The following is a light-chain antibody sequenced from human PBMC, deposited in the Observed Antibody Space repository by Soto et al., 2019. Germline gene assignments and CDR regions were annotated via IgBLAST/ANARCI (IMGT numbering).Light chain of an antibody. CDR2: EVS. Sequence: QSVLTQPASVSGSPGQSITISCTGTSSDVGAYDYVSWYQQHPDKAPKLMIYEVSYRPSGVSNRFSGSKSVNTATLTISGLQAEDEADYYCSSYTTSSTRVFGTGTQLTVL. CDR3: SSYTTSSTRV. CDR1: SSDVGAYDY. V-gene: IGLV2-14*03. J-gene: IGLJ1*01.